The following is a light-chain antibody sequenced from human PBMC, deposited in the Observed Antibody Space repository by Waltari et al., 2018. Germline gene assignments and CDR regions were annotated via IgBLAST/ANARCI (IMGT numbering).Light chain of an antibody. V-gene: IGKV4-1*01. CDR2: WAS. J-gene: IGKJ4*01. CDR3: QQYFTTPLT. CDR1: QSISTN. Sequence: LSVSPGERATLSCRASQSISTNLAWYQQKPGQPPKLLIFWASTRESGVPDRFSGSGSGTDFTLTISGLQAEDVAVYYCQQYFTTPLTFGGGTKVEI.